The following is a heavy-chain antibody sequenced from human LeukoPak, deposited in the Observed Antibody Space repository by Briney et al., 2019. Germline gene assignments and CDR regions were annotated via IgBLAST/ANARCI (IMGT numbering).Heavy chain of an antibody. CDR3: ATSGGYYDILTGYYTSYFDY. Sequence: SETLSLTCTVSGGSISSGSYYWSWIRQPAGKGLEWIRRIYTSGSTNYNPSLKSRVTISVDTSKNQFSLKLSSVTAADTAVYYCATSGGYYDILTGYYTSYFDYWGQGTLVTVSS. CDR1: GGSISSGSYY. J-gene: IGHJ4*02. CDR2: IYTSGST. D-gene: IGHD3-9*01. V-gene: IGHV4-61*02.